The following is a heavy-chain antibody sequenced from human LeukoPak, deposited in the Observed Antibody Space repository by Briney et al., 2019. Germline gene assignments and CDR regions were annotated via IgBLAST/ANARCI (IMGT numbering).Heavy chain of an antibody. J-gene: IGHJ4*02. CDR1: GFTFSNYW. D-gene: IGHD1-26*01. V-gene: IGHV3-7*01. CDR3: ARDEPVGATTG. CDR2: IKQDGSEI. Sequence: GGSLRLXCAASGFTFSNYWMSWVRQAPGKGLEWVANIKQDGSEIYYVDSVKGRFTISRDNVKNSLYLQMNSLRAEDTAVYYCARDEPVGATTGWGQGTLVTVSS.